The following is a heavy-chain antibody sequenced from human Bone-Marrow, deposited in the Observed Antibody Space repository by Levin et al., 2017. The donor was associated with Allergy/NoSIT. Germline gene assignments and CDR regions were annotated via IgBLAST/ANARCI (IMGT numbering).Heavy chain of an antibody. J-gene: IGHJ3*02. CDR1: GGSISSYY. V-gene: IGHV4-59*01. D-gene: IGHD2-21*01. CDR3: ARAYSHAFDI. CDR2: IYYSGST. Sequence: PGGSLRLSCTVSGGSISSYYWSWIRQPPGKGLEWIGYIYYSGSTNYNPSLKSRVTISVDTSKNQFSLKLSSVTAADTAVYYCARAYSHAFDIWGQGTMVTVSS.